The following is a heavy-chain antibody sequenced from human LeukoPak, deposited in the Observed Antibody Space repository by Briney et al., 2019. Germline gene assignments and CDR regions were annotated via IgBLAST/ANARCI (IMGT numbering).Heavy chain of an antibody. J-gene: IGHJ3*02. Sequence: PSQTLSLTCTVSGGSISNGGYYWSWIRQHPGKGLEWIGYIYYTGSTDYNPSLKSRVTISVDMSKSQFSLNLRSVTAADTAVYYCARDQSIGYESSSFDIWGQGTMVTVSS. CDR3: ARDQSIGYESSSFDI. V-gene: IGHV4-31*03. D-gene: IGHD3-22*01. CDR2: IYYTGST. CDR1: GGSISNGGYY.